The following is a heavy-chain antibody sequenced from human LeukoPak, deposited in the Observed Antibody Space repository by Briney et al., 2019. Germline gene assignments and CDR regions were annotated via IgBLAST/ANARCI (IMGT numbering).Heavy chain of an antibody. CDR1: GYTFTSYY. CDR3: ARAKSVRYSSGWYTDY. J-gene: IGHJ4*02. V-gene: IGHV1-2*02. CDR2: INPNSGGT. D-gene: IGHD6-19*01. Sequence: GASVKVSCKASGYTFTSYYMHWVRQAPGQGLEWMGWINPNSGGTNYAQKFQGRVTMTRDTSISTAYMELSRLRSDDTAVYYCARAKSVRYSSGWYTDYWGQGTLVTVSS.